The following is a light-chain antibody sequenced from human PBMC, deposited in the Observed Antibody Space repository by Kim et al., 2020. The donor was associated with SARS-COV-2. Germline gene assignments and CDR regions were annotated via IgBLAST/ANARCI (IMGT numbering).Light chain of an antibody. V-gene: IGKV1-16*01. CDR1: QSINNY. CDR3: QHYLSYPLA. CDR2: NAV. J-gene: IGKJ3*01. Sequence: DIQMTQSPSSLSASVGDRVTITCRASQSINNYLAWFQQKPGKAPKSLIYNAVKLHSGVPSRFSGSGSGTESTLTISSLQPEDFATYYCQHYLSYPLAFGHGTKVDIK.